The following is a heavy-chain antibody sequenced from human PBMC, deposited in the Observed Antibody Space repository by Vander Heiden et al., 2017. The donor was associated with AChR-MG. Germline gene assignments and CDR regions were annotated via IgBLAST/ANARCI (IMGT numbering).Heavy chain of an antibody. D-gene: IGHD2-2*01. CDR1: GYTFSSYS. CDR2: ISYDGSNK. CDR3: ARDPSTYWYFDL. J-gene: IGHJ2*01. Sequence: QVQLVESGGGVVQPGRSLGLSCAASGYTFSSYSMHWVRQAPGKGLEWVAVISYDGSNKYYADSVKGRFTISRDNSKNTLYLQMNSLRAEDTAVYYCARDPSTYWYFDLWGRGTLVTVSS. V-gene: IGHV3-30-3*01.